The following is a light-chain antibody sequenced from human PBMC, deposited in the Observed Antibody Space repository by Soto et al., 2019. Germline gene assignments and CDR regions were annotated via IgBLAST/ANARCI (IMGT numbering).Light chain of an antibody. CDR3: QQYYSLPWT. J-gene: IGKJ1*01. CDR2: WAS. CDR1: QTVLHSPNNKNY. V-gene: IGKV4-1*01. Sequence: DIVMTQSPDSLAVSLGERATINCKSSQTVLHSPNNKNYLAWYQRKPGQPPKLLIYWASTRESGVPDRFSGSGSGTDCTLTASSLQAEDVEVYYCQQYYSLPWTFGQATKVEI.